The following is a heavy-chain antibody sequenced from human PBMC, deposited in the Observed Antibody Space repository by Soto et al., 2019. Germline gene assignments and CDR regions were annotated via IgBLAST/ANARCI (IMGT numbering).Heavy chain of an antibody. CDR3: ARDRAYDYGMDV. J-gene: IGHJ6*02. CDR2: MYHSGST. V-gene: IGHV4-30-2*01. Sequence: PSETLSLTCAVSGGSISSGGYSWSWIRQPPGKGLEWIGYMYHSGSTYYNPSLKSRVTISIDRSKNQFSLKLSSVTAADTAVYYCARDRAYDYGMDVWGQGTTVTVSS. D-gene: IGHD2-2*01. CDR1: GGSISSGGYS.